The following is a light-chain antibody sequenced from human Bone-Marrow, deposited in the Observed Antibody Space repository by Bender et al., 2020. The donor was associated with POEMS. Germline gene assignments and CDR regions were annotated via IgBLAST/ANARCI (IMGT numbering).Light chain of an antibody. CDR3: SSYAGSKTYV. J-gene: IGLJ1*01. CDR1: NTDVGGYDY. Sequence: QSALTQPASVSGSPGQSLTISCTGSNTDVGGYDYVSWYQQHPGKAPKLMIYEVYKRPSGVPDRFSGSKSDNTASLTVSGLQAEDEADYYCSSYAGSKTYVFGTGTKVTVL. V-gene: IGLV2-8*01. CDR2: EVY.